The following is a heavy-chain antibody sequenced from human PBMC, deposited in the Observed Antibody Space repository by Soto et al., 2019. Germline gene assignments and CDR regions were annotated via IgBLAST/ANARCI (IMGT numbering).Heavy chain of an antibody. Sequence: GGSLRLSCAASGFTFSSYSMNWVRQAPGKGLEWVSSISSSSSYIYYADSVKGRFTISRDNAKNSLYLQMNSLRAEDTAVYYCARDPEYGSGSYWFDPWGQGTLVTVSS. J-gene: IGHJ5*02. CDR3: ARDPEYGSGSYWFDP. CDR2: ISSSSSYI. V-gene: IGHV3-21*01. CDR1: GFTFSSYS. D-gene: IGHD3-10*01.